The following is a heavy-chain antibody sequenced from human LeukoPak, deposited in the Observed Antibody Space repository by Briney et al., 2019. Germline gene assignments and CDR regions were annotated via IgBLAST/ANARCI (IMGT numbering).Heavy chain of an antibody. V-gene: IGHV4-59*01. CDR1: GGSISNYY. J-gene: IGHJ4*02. D-gene: IGHD6-13*01. CDR2: IHYSGTT. CDR3: ASWISSSWYYFDY. Sequence: SSETLSLTCTVSGGSISNYYWSWIRQPPGKGLEWIGNIHYSGTTNYNPSLKSRVTISVDTSTNQFSLKLSSVTAADTAVYYCASWISSSWYYFDYWGQGTLVTVSS.